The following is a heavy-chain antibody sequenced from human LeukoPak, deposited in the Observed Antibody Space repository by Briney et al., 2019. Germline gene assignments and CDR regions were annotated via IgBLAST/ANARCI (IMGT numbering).Heavy chain of an antibody. Sequence: AGGSLRLSCAASGFTFSSYWMSWVRQAPGKGLEWVANIKQDGSEKYYADSVKGRFTISRDNAKNSLYLQMNSLRAEDTAVYYCARDLRLYYYDSSGYSDYWGQGTLVTVSS. D-gene: IGHD3-22*01. J-gene: IGHJ4*02. CDR3: ARDLRLYYYDSSGYSDY. V-gene: IGHV3-7*01. CDR2: IKQDGSEK. CDR1: GFTFSSYW.